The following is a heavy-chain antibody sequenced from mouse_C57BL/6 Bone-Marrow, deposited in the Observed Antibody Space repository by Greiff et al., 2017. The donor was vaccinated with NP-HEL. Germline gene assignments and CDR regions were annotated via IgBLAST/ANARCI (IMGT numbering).Heavy chain of an antibody. Sequence: QVQLKESGAELARPGASVKLSCKASGYTFTSYGISWVKQRTGQGLEWIGEIYPRSGNTYYNEKFKGKATLTADKSSSTAYMELRSLTSEDSAVYFCARPGDGYSTSYFDYWGQGTTLTVSS. CDR2: IYPRSGNT. CDR1: GYTFTSYG. CDR3: ARPGDGYSTSYFDY. V-gene: IGHV1-81*01. D-gene: IGHD2-3*01. J-gene: IGHJ2*01.